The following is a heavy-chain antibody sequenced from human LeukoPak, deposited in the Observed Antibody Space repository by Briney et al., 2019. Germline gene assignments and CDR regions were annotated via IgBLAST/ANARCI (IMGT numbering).Heavy chain of an antibody. J-gene: IGHJ3*02. CDR3: AKDMRYCSSTSCYPSDAFDI. V-gene: IGHV3-30*02. CDR2: IRYDGSNK. D-gene: IGHD2-2*01. CDR1: GFTFSSYG. Sequence: GGSLRLSCAASGFTFSSYGMHWVRQAPGKGLEWVAFIRYDGSNKYYADSVKGRFTISRDNSKNTLYLQMNSLRAEDTAVYYCAKDMRYCSSTSCYPSDAFDIWGQGTMVTVPS.